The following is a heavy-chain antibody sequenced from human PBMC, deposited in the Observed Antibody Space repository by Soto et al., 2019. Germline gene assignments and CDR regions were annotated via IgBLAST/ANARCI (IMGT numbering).Heavy chain of an antibody. CDR1: GFTFSSYG. Sequence: QVQLVESGGGVVQPGRSLRLSCAASGFTFSSYGMHWVRQAPGKGLEWVAVISYDGSNKYYADSVKGRFTISRDNSKNTLYLQMNSLRAEDTAVYYCAKIVVAVAGSIDYWGQGTLLTVSS. J-gene: IGHJ4*02. V-gene: IGHV3-30*18. D-gene: IGHD6-19*01. CDR3: AKIVVAVAGSIDY. CDR2: ISYDGSNK.